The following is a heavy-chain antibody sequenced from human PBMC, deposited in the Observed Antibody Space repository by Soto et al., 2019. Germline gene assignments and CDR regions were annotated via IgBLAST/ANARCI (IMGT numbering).Heavy chain of an antibody. CDR3: ARDLWGYCGGTSCSYMDV. D-gene: IGHD2-2*01. Sequence: QMQLVGSGGGVVQPGTSLRLSCAASGFPFSNYGIHWVRQAPGKGLEWVAIIWTDGNNKYYADSVKGRFTISRDNSKTTIYLQMNSLRVEDTAVYYCARDLWGYCGGTSCSYMDVWGKGTTVTVSS. CDR1: GFPFSNYG. CDR2: IWTDGNNK. J-gene: IGHJ6*04. V-gene: IGHV3-33*01.